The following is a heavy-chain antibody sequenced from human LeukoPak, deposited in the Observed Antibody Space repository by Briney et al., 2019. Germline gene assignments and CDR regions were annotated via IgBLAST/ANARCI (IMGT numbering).Heavy chain of an antibody. J-gene: IGHJ4*02. CDR1: GGPISSYY. CDR2: IYTSGST. CDR3: ARDTYYYDSSGYSSFDY. D-gene: IGHD3-22*01. Sequence: SETLSLTCTVSGGPISSYYWSWLRQPAGKGLEWIGRIYTSGSTNYNPSLKSRVTMSVDTSKNQFSLKLSSVTAADTAVYYCARDTYYYDSSGYSSFDYWGQGTLVTVSS. V-gene: IGHV4-4*07.